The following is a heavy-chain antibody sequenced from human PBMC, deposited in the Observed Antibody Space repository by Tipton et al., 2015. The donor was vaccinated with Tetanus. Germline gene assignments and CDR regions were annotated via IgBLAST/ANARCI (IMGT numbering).Heavy chain of an antibody. CDR3: ARGTDAYKCGNY. D-gene: IGHD5-24*01. CDR1: GGSFSSSNDY. Sequence: TLSLTCTVSGGSFSSSNDYWAWIRQPPGKGLEWVGSIYYGGSTYFNPSLRSRGTISEDTSKNQFSLKLNSVTAADSALYFCARGTDAYKCGNYWGQGTLVTVSS. CDR2: IYYGGST. J-gene: IGHJ4*01. V-gene: IGHV4-39*07.